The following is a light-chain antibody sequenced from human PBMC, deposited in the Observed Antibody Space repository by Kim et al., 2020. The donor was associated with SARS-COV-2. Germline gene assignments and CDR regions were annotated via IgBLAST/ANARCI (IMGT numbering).Light chain of an antibody. CDR3: QAWDSSTYV. Sequence: GSPGQTASITCSGDKLGDKYACWYQQKPGQSPWLVIYQDSKRPSGIPERFSGSNSGNTATLTISGTQAMDEADYYCQAWDSSTYVFGTGTKVTVL. CDR2: QDS. CDR1: KLGDKY. V-gene: IGLV3-1*01. J-gene: IGLJ1*01.